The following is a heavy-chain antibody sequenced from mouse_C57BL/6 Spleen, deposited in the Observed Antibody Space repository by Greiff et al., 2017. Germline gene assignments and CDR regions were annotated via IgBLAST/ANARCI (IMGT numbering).Heavy chain of an antibody. Sequence: QVQLQQPGAELVKPGASVKMSCKASGYTFTSYWITWVKQRPGQGLEWIGDIYPGSGSTNYNEKFKSKATLTVDTSSSTAYMQLSSLTSEDSAVYYCARSGDSSGYGWFAYWGQGTLVTVSA. CDR3: ARSGDSSGYGWFAY. CDR1: GYTFTSYW. CDR2: IYPGSGST. J-gene: IGHJ3*01. D-gene: IGHD3-2*02. V-gene: IGHV1-55*01.